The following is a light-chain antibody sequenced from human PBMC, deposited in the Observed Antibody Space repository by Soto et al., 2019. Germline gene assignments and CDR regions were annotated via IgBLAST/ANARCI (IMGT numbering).Light chain of an antibody. Sequence: QSVLTQPASVSGSPGQSITISCTGTSSDVGGYNYVSWYQQHPGKAPKLMIYEVSNRPSGVSNRFSGSKSGNTASLTSSGLQAEDEADYYCSSYPSSSTLWVFGGGTKLTVL. V-gene: IGLV2-14*01. CDR1: SSDVGGYNY. J-gene: IGLJ3*02. CDR3: SSYPSSSTLWV. CDR2: EVS.